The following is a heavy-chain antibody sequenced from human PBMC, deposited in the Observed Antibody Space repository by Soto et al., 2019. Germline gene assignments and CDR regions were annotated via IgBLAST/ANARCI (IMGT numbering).Heavy chain of an antibody. CDR3: ARHRGFGSRSYIDH. Sequence: PVESLKISCKVSGYTLTNNWISWVRQMPWKGLEWMGRIDPSDSYLNYSPSFQGHVTISAGKSTNTAYLHFSSLKASDTAVYYCARHRGFGSRSYIDHWGQGTLVTVSS. D-gene: IGHD3-10*01. J-gene: IGHJ5*02. V-gene: IGHV5-10-1*01. CDR2: IDPSDSYL. CDR1: GYTLTNNW.